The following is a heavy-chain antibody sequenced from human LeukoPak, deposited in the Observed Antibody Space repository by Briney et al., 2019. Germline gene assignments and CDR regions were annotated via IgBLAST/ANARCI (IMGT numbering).Heavy chain of an antibody. J-gene: IGHJ4*02. CDR3: ARDSEAYCGGDCYFYFDY. V-gene: IGHV3-21*01. Sequence: PGGSLRLSCAVSGFSFSSFGMIWVRQAPGKGLEWLASISGSGDFIYYADSVKGRFTISKDNAKNSVHLQLNSLRAEDTAIYYCARDSEAYCGGDCYFYFDYWGQGTRVTVSS. CDR2: ISGSGDFI. CDR1: GFSFSSFG. D-gene: IGHD2-21*02.